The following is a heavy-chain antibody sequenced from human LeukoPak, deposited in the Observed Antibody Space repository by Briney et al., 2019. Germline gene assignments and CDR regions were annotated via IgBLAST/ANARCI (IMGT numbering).Heavy chain of an antibody. Sequence: ASVTVSCKASGYGFTSYAMHWVRQAPGQRLEWMGWINAGNGNTKYSQKFQGRVTITRDTSAGTAYMELSSLRSEDTAVYYCARDEVGYCSSTSCYAEVYNWFDPWGQGTLVTVSS. CDR1: GYGFTSYA. J-gene: IGHJ5*02. CDR3: ARDEVGYCSSTSCYAEVYNWFDP. CDR2: INAGNGNT. D-gene: IGHD2-2*01. V-gene: IGHV1-3*01.